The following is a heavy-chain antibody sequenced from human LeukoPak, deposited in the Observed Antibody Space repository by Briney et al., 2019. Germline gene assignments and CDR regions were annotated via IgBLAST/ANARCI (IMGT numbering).Heavy chain of an antibody. CDR3: ARSRYYYDTSPLGY. D-gene: IGHD3-22*01. CDR1: GYTFTGYY. J-gene: IGHJ4*02. Sequence: GASVKVSCKASGYTFTGYYMHWVRQAPGQGLEWMGWINPNSGGTNYAQKFQGRVTMTTDTSTSTAYMELRSLRSDDTAVYYCARSRYYYDTSPLGYWGQGTLVTVSS. V-gene: IGHV1-2*02. CDR2: INPNSGGT.